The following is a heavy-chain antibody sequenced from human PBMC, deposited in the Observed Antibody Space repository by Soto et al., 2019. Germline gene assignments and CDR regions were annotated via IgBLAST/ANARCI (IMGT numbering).Heavy chain of an antibody. V-gene: IGHV3-21*01. CDR1: GFTFSSYS. CDR2: ISSSSSYI. J-gene: IGHJ6*02. Sequence: EVQLVESGGGLVKPGGSLRLSCAASGFTFSSYSMNWVRQAPGKGLEWVSSISSSSSYIYYADSVKGRFTISRDNAKNSLYLQMNSLRAEDTAVYYCAREGADSCSWYYYYYGMDVWVQGTTVTVSS. D-gene: IGHD6-13*01. CDR3: AREGADSCSWYYYYYGMDV.